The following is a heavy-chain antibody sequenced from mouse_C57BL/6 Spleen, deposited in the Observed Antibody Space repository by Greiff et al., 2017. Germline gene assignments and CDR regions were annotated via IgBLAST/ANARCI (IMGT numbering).Heavy chain of an antibody. Sequence: VQLQQSGAELVKPGASVKLSCTASGFNIKDYYMHWVKQRTEQGLEWIGRIDPEDGETKYAPKFQGKATLTADTSSNTAYLQRSSRTSEDTAVYYCSKNRATVVTMDYWGQGTSVTVSS. V-gene: IGHV14-2*01. CDR2: IDPEDGET. D-gene: IGHD1-1*01. CDR1: GFNIKDYY. CDR3: SKNRATVVTMDY. J-gene: IGHJ4*01.